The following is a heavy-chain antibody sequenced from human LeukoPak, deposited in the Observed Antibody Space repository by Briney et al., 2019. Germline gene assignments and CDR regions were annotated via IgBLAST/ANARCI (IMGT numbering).Heavy chain of an antibody. CDR3: AKDISSGYYTLFDY. CDR1: GFTFDDYA. J-gene: IGHJ4*02. Sequence: GGSLRLSCAASGFTFDDYAMHWVRQAPGKGLEWVSLISGVGGSTYYADSVKGRFTISRDNSKNSLYLQMNSLRTEDTALYYCAKDISSGYYTLFDYWGQGTLVTVSS. CDR2: ISGVGGST. V-gene: IGHV3-43*02. D-gene: IGHD3-22*01.